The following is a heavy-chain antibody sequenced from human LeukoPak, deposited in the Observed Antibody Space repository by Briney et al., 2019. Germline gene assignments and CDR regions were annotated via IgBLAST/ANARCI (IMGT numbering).Heavy chain of an antibody. V-gene: IGHV4-61*01. CDR1: GGSVSSGSYY. CDR2: IYYSGST. Sequence: SSETLSLTCTVSGGSVSSGSYYWSWIQQPPGKGLEWIGYIYYSGSTNYNPSLKSRVTISVDTSKNQFSLKLSSVTAADTAVYYCARGGPRITIFGVVYNWFDPWGQGTLVTVSS. CDR3: ARGGPRITIFGVVYNWFDP. J-gene: IGHJ5*02. D-gene: IGHD3-3*01.